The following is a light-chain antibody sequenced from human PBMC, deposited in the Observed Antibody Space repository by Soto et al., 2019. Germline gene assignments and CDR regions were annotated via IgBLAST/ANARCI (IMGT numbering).Light chain of an antibody. J-gene: IGLJ3*02. Sequence: QSVLTQPASVSGSPGQSITISCTGTSRGVGGYNYVSWYQQHPGKAPELMIYDVSNRPSGVSNRFSGSKSGNTGSLTISGLQAEDEADYYCSSYTSTSTPVVFGGGTKLTVL. CDR3: SSYTSTSTPVV. V-gene: IGLV2-14*01. CDR1: SRGVGGYNY. CDR2: DVS.